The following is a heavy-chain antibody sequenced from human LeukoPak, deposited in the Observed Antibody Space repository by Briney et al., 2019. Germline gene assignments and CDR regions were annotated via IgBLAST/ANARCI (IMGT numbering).Heavy chain of an antibody. CDR2: IYYSGIT. J-gene: IGHJ6*03. Sequence: SSETLSLTCTVSGGSMSSTGYYWGWIRQPPGKGLEWIGSIYYSGITYYNPSLRSRVTISVDTSKNQFSLKLSSVTAADTAVYYCVRDDPYYYYMDVWGKGTTVTVSS. CDR3: VRDDPYYYYMDV. V-gene: IGHV4-39*07. CDR1: GGSMSSTGYY.